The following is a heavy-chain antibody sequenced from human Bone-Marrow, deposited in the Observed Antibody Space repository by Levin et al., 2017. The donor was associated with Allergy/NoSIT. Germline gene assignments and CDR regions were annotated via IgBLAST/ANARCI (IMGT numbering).Heavy chain of an antibody. CDR3: ARVRTGGFWSGYPDF. V-gene: IGHV3-7*03. CDR1: GFNFRAYR. Sequence: PGGSLRLSCAASGFNFRAYRISWVRQAPGKGLEWVADIKQDGTERFYVDSVKGRFTISRDNARDSLHLYMNDLKAEDTALYYCARVRTGGFWSGYPDFWGPGTPVTVSS. D-gene: IGHD3-3*01. J-gene: IGHJ4*02. CDR2: IKQDGTER.